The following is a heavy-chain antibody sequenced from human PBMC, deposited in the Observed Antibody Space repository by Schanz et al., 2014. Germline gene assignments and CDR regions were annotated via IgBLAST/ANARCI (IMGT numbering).Heavy chain of an antibody. CDR1: GGSINSYY. J-gene: IGHJ3*02. D-gene: IGHD2-2*01. CDR2: IYYSGST. CDR3: AGGYCTSTSCRYSAFDI. Sequence: QVQLQESGPGLVKPSETLSLTCTVSGGSINSYYWTWIRQPPGKGLEWIGYIYYSGSTNYNPSLRSRVTILVDTSKNQFSLKLTSVTAADTAVYYCAGGYCTSTSCRYSAFDIWGQGTMVTVSS. V-gene: IGHV4-59*12.